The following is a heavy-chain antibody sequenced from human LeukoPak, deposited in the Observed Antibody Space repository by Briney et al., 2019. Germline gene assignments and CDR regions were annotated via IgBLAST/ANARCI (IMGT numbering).Heavy chain of an antibody. V-gene: IGHV1-3*03. D-gene: IGHD1-1*01. J-gene: IGHJ6*03. Sequence: GASVKVSCKASGYTFTSYAMHWVRQAPGQRLEWMGWINAGNGNTKYSQEFQGRVTITRDTSASTAYMELSSLRSEDMAVYYCARDQNDRGPYYYMDVWGKGTTVTVSS. CDR1: GYTFTSYA. CDR3: ARDQNDRGPYYYMDV. CDR2: INAGNGNT.